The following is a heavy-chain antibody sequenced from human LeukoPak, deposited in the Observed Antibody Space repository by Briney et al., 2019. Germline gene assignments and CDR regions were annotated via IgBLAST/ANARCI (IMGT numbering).Heavy chain of an antibody. V-gene: IGHV1-2*02. CDR2: INPNSGGT. CDR3: ARTWHYYDSSGYPDY. Sequence: AASVKVSCKASGYTFTVYYMHWVRQAPGQGLEWMGWINPNSGGTNYAQKFQGRVTMTRDTSISTAYMELSRLRSDDTAVYYCARTWHYYDSSGYPDYWGQGTLVTVSS. CDR1: GYTFTVYY. J-gene: IGHJ4*02. D-gene: IGHD3-22*01.